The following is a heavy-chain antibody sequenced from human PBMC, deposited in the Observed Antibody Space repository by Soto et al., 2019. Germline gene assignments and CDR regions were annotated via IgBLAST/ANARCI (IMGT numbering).Heavy chain of an antibody. CDR1: GGSISSYY. CDR2: FYPTGKT. CDR3: ARCGLDYGMDV. J-gene: IGHJ6*02. V-gene: IGHV4-4*07. D-gene: IGHD3-16*01. Sequence: EPLSLTCTVSGGSISSYYWCWTRQPAGKGLEWIGRFYPTGKTNYNPSLQSRLTMSADTSRNQFSLNLTSVTAADTAVYYCARCGLDYGMDVWGQGTTVTVSS.